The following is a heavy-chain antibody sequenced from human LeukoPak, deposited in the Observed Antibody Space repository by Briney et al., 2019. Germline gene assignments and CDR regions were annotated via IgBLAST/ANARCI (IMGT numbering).Heavy chain of an antibody. J-gene: IGHJ4*02. D-gene: IGHD1-26*01. CDR1: GYTFTSYG. Sequence: ASVKVSCKASGYTFTSYGISWVRQPPGQGLECMGWISAYNGNTNYAQKLQGRVTMTTDTSTSTAYMELRSLRSDDTAVYYCARDASGIVGATTFDYWGQGTLVTVSS. V-gene: IGHV1-18*01. CDR3: ARDASGIVGATTFDY. CDR2: ISAYNGNT.